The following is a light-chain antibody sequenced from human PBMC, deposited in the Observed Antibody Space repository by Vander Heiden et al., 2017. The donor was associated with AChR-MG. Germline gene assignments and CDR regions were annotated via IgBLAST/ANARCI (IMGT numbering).Light chain of an antibody. Sequence: EIVLTQSPGTLSLSPGERATLSCRASQSVSSSSLAWYQQKPGQAPRLLIFGASSRATGIPDRFSGRGSGTDFTLVISRLEPKDFAVYYCQQYGGSPLTFGGGTKVEIK. CDR3: QQYGGSPLT. V-gene: IGKV3-20*01. J-gene: IGKJ4*01. CDR1: QSVSSSS. CDR2: GAS.